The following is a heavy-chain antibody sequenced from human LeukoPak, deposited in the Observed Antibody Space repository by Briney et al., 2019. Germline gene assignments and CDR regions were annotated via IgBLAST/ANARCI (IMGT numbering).Heavy chain of an antibody. CDR3: ARDRQTYYYDSSGYPPAFDI. D-gene: IGHD3-22*01. CDR2: IYSGGST. J-gene: IGHJ3*02. V-gene: IGHV3-66*02. Sequence: GSLRLSCAASGFTVSSNYMSWVRQAPGKGLEWVSVIYSGGSTYYADSVKGRFTISRDNSKNTLYLQMNSLRAEDTAVYYCARDRQTYYYDSSGYPPAFDIWGQGTMVTVSS. CDR1: GFTVSSNY.